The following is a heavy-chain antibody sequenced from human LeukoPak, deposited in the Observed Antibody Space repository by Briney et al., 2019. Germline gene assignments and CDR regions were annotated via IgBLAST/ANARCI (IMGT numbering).Heavy chain of an antibody. Sequence: PSETLSLTCTVSGGSISGTSYYWGWVRQPPGKGLEWHGSIYYSGNTYYNPSLKSRVTLSVDTSKNQFSLKLSSVTAADTAVYYCASQPYYDVLTCYSHFDYWGQGTLVTVSS. J-gene: IGHJ4*02. CDR2: IYYSGNT. CDR3: ASQPYYDVLTCYSHFDY. V-gene: IGHV4-39*01. D-gene: IGHD3-9*01. CDR1: GGSISGTSYY.